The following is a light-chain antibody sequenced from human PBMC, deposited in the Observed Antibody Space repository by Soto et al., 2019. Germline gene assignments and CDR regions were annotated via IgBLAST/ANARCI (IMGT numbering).Light chain of an antibody. CDR2: GAT. V-gene: IGKV3D-15*01. CDR3: HQYDDWLRLT. Sequence: EIVMTQSPATLSVSPGERATLSCRASQSVNIYLAWYQQKPGQAPRLLIFGATYRATGIPAWFSGSGSGTEFNLTFSSLQSADFGVYFCHQYDDWLRLTFGGGNKVEIK. J-gene: IGKJ4*01. CDR1: QSVNIY.